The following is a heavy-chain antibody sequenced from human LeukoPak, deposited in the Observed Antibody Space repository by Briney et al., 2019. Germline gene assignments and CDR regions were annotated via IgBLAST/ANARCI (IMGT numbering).Heavy chain of an antibody. Sequence: GASVKDSCKASGYTFTSYYMHWVRQAPGQGLEWMGIINPSGGSTSYGQKFQGRVTMTRDTSTSTVYMELSSLRSEDTAVYYCVAQGAGAGQTFDYWGEGTRVTVSS. V-gene: IGHV1-46*01. CDR2: INPSGGST. D-gene: IGHD6-19*01. J-gene: IGHJ4*02. CDR1: GYTFTSYY. CDR3: VAQGAGAGQTFDY.